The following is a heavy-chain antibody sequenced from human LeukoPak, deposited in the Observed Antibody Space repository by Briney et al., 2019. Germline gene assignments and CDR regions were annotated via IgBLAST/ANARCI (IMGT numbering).Heavy chain of an antibody. CDR2: IYVDGRT. D-gene: IGHD2-15*01. Sequence: GGSLRLSCAASGFTVSTTYMSWVRQAPGKGLEWVSLIYVDGRTYYADSVKGRFTISRDNSENTLYLRMNSLRAEDTAVYYCARDRYCSGGSCYSYYYYYYGMDVWGQGTTVTVSS. CDR1: GFTVSTTY. CDR3: ARDRYCSGGSCYSYYYYYYGMDV. V-gene: IGHV3-53*05. J-gene: IGHJ6*02.